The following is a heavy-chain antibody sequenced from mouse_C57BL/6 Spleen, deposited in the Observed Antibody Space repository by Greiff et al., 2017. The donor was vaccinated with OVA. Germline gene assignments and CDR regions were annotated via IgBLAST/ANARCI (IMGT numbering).Heavy chain of an antibody. Sequence: EVQLVESGPELVKPGASVKISCKASGYSFTGYYMNWVKQSPEKSLEWIGEINPSTGGTTYNQKFKAKATLTVDKSSSTAYMQLKSLTSEDSAVYYCARRGNPWFAYWGQGTLVTVSA. CDR1: GYSFTGYY. J-gene: IGHJ3*01. CDR2: INPSTGGT. D-gene: IGHD2-1*01. CDR3: ARRGNPWFAY. V-gene: IGHV1-42*01.